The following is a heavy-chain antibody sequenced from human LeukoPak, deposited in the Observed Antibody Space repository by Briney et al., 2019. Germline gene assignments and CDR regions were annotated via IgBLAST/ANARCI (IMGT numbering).Heavy chain of an antibody. V-gene: IGHV4-34*01. CDR1: GGSFSGYY. CDR2: INHSGCT. D-gene: IGHD3-22*01. Sequence: KSSETLSLTCAVCGGSFSGYYWSWLRQPPGKGLEWIGEINHSGCTNYNPSFKSRVTISVDTSKNQFSRKLSSVTAADTAVYYCARHRYYYDSSGYYWGGYYYYGMEVWSQGTTVTVSS. J-gene: IGHJ6*02. CDR3: ARHRYYYDSSGYYWGGYYYYGMEV.